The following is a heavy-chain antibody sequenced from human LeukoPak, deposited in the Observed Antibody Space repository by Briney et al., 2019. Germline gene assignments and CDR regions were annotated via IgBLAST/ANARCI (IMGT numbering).Heavy chain of an antibody. D-gene: IGHD4-23*01. J-gene: IGHJ4*02. CDR2: ISSNGGST. CDR1: GFTFSSYA. V-gene: IGHV3-64*01. CDR3: ARDHPDYGGNSQGSHFDY. Sequence: GGSLRLSCAASGFTFSSYAMHWVRQAPGKGLEYVSAISSNGGSTYYANSVKGRFTISRDNSKNTLYLQMGSLRAEDMAVYYCARDHPDYGGNSQGSHFDYWGQGTLVTVSS.